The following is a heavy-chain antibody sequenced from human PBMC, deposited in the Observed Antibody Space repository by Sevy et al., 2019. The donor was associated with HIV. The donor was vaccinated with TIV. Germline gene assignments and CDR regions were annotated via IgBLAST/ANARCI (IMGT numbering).Heavy chain of an antibody. V-gene: IGHV1-69*06. CDR2: IIPIFGTA. Sequence: ASVKVSCKASGDTFSSYAISWVRQAPGQGLEWMGGIIPIFGTANYAQKFQGRVTITADKSTSTAYMERSSLRSEDTAVYYCAREREKFTIWFDPWGHGTLVTVSS. CDR1: GDTFSSYA. CDR3: AREREKFTIWFDP. J-gene: IGHJ5*02. D-gene: IGHD3-9*01.